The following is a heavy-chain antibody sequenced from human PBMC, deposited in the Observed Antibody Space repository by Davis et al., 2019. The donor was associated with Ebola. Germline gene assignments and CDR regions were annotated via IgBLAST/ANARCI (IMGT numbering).Heavy chain of an antibody. V-gene: IGHV1-2*04. D-gene: IGHD6-19*01. CDR1: GYTFSDYT. J-gene: IGHJ6*02. CDR2: INPNSGGT. Sequence: AASVKVSCKASGYTFSDYTIHWVRQAPGQGLEWMGWINPNSGGTNYAQKFKGWVTMTRDTSISTAYMELSRLRSDDTAVYYCARVAITRVAGTTGDYYYYYYGMDVWGQGTTVTVSS. CDR3: ARVAITRVAGTTGDYYYYYYGMDV.